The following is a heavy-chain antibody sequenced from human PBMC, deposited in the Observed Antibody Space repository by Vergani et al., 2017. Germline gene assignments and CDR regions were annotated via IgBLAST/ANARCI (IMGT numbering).Heavy chain of an antibody. CDR3: ARTRIAAAGTSYYYYGMDV. D-gene: IGHD6-13*01. J-gene: IGHJ6*02. CDR1: GDSISSGSYY. Sequence: QVQLQESGPGLVKPSETLSLICAVSGDSISSGSYYWSWIRQPPGKGLEWIGYIYYSGSTNYNPSLKSRVTISVDTSKNQFSLKLSSVTAADTAVYYCARTRIAAAGTSYYYYGMDVWGQGTTVTVSS. CDR2: IYYSGST. V-gene: IGHV4-61*01.